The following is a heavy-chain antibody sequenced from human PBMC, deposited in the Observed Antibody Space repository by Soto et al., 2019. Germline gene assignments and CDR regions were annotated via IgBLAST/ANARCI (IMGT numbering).Heavy chain of an antibody. CDR1: GGSFSGYY. Sequence: SETLSLTCAVYGGSFSGYYWSWIRQPPGKGLEWIGEINHSGSTNYNPSLKSRVTISVDSSKNQFSLKLSSVTAADTAVYYCARGGYYYDSSGYYRLDYWGQGTPVT. J-gene: IGHJ4*02. D-gene: IGHD3-22*01. CDR3: ARGGYYYDSSGYYRLDY. V-gene: IGHV4-34*01. CDR2: INHSGST.